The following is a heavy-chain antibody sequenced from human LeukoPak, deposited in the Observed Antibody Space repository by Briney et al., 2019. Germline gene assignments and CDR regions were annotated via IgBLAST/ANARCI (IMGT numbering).Heavy chain of an antibody. J-gene: IGHJ5*02. CDR2: ITHSGST. D-gene: IGHD5-12*01. CDR3: ARHDIVATSWFDP. V-gene: IGHV4-34*01. CDR1: GGSFSGYY. Sequence: SEALSLTCAVYGGSFSGYYWSWIRQPPGKGLEWIGEITHSGSTNYNPSLKSRVTISVDTSKNQFSLKLSSVTAADTAVYYCARHDIVATSWFDPWGQGTLVTVFS.